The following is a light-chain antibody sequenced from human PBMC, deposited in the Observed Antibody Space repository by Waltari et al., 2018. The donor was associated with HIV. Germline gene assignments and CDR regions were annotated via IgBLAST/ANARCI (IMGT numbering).Light chain of an antibody. CDR1: NIERKS. Sequence: SVLTQPPSVSVAPGMPARITCGRKNIERKSVHWYQQQPGQAPLVVIYYDKDRPSGIPGRFSGSNSGNTATLTSTRVGAGDEADYYGQVWDSSIAQVLFGGGTKLTVL. V-gene: IGLV3-21*01. J-gene: IGLJ3*02. CDR3: QVWDSSIAQVL. CDR2: YDK.